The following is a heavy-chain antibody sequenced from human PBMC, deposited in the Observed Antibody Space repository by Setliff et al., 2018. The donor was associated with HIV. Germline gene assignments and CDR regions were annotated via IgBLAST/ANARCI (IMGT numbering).Heavy chain of an antibody. CDR3: ARDRGRRGQLWLHFDY. Sequence: PSETLSLTCTVSGGSINSYYWSWIRQPPGKGLEWIGYISYSGSTNYNPSLKSRVTISLDTSKNQFSLKLSSVTAADTAVYYCARDRGRRGQLWLHFDYWGQGTLVTVSS. CDR2: ISYSGST. J-gene: IGHJ4*02. D-gene: IGHD5-18*01. V-gene: IGHV4-59*12. CDR1: GGSINSYY.